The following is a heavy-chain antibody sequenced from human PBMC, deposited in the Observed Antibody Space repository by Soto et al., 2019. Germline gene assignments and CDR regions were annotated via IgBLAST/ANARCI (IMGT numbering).Heavy chain of an antibody. CDR1: GYTFTGYY. D-gene: IGHD2-2*01. V-gene: IGHV1-2*04. J-gene: IGHJ5*02. CDR2: INPNSGGT. Sequence: VKVSCKASGYTFTGYYMHWVRQAPGQGLEWMGWINPNSGGTNYAQKFQGWVTMTRDTSISTAYMELSRLRSDDTAVYYCARLVPAAGTNWFDPWGQGTLVTVSS. CDR3: ARLVPAAGTNWFDP.